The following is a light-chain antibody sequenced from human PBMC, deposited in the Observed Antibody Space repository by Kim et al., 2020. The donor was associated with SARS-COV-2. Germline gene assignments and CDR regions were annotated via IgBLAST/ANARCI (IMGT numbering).Light chain of an antibody. CDR3: QQRFNWPLT. CDR2: DAS. V-gene: IGKV3-11*01. J-gene: IGKJ4*01. CDR1: RSVTYY. Sequence: SSPGERAPPSCRVSRSVTYYLAWYQQRPGQAPRLLIYDASKRATGIPARFSGTGSGTDFTLTISRLEPEDSAVYYCQQRFNWPLTFGGGTKVDIK.